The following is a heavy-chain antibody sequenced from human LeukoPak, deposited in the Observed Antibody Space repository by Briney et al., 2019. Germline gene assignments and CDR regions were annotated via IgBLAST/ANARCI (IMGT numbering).Heavy chain of an antibody. D-gene: IGHD5-24*01. Sequence: SETLSLTCTVSGGSISSSSYYWGWIRQPPGKGLEWIGSIYYSGSTYYNPSLKSRVTISVDTSKNQFSLKLSSVTAADTAVYYCARQMATIKDDAFDIWGQGTVVTVSS. CDR1: GGSISSSSYY. CDR2: IYYSGST. J-gene: IGHJ3*02. V-gene: IGHV4-39*01. CDR3: ARQMATIKDDAFDI.